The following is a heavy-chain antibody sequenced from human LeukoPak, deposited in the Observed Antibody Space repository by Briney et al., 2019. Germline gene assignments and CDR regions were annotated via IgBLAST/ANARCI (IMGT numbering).Heavy chain of an antibody. CDR1: GFTFSRFG. CDR3: AKEGESFRGSLAV. J-gene: IGHJ6*03. D-gene: IGHD3-10*01. CDR2: IHNDETFG. V-gene: IGHV3-30*02. Sequence: GESLKISCAASGFTFSRFGMQWVRQAPGKGLEWVAVIHNDETFGQYADSVKGRFTISKDNSQNTLYLEMNSLRDDDTAVYYCAKEGESFRGSLAVWGKGTTVTVS.